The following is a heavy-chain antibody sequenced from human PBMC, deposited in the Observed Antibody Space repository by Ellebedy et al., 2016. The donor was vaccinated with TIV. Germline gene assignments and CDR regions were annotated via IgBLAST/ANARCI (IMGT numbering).Heavy chain of an antibody. CDR3: AGRHFDL. J-gene: IGHJ2*01. CDR2: IKEDGGEK. Sequence: GESLKISXAASGFIFSDYWMHWVRQAPGKGLEWVANIKEDGGEKYYVDSVKGRFTISRDNTKNSLYLHMNSLRAEDTAVYFCAGRHFDLWGRGTLVTVSS. V-gene: IGHV3-7*01. CDR1: GFIFSDYW.